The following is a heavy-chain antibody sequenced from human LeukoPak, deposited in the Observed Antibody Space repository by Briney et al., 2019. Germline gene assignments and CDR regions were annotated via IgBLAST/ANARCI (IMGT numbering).Heavy chain of an antibody. Sequence: GGSLRLSCAASGFTFNNYAMSWVRQAPGKGLEWVSTISGSGGDTFKADSVKGRFTISRDNSKNTLYLQMNSLRAEDTAVYYCAKGASYVSFDYWGQGTLVTVSS. CDR2: ISGSGGDT. CDR3: AKGASYVSFDY. V-gene: IGHV3-23*01. D-gene: IGHD1-26*01. J-gene: IGHJ4*02. CDR1: GFTFNNYA.